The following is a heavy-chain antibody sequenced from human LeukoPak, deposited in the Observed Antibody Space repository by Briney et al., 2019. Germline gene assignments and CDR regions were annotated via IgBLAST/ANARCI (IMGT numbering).Heavy chain of an antibody. Sequence: PGGSLRLSCAASGFTFSSYAMSWVRQAPGKGLEWVSAISGSGGSTYYADSVKGRFTISRDNSKNTLYLQMNSLRAEDTAVYYCGGADIVVVPAAIGFDYWGQGTLVTVSS. D-gene: IGHD2-2*02. CDR1: GFTFSSYA. J-gene: IGHJ4*02. V-gene: IGHV3-23*01. CDR3: GGADIVVVPAAIGFDY. CDR2: ISGSGGST.